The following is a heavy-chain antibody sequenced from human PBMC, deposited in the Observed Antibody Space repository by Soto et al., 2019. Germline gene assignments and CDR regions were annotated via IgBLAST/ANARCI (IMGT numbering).Heavy chain of an antibody. CDR3: ARDNRREYGDYDEDYFDY. CDR1: GFTFSDYY. V-gene: IGHV3-11*01. CDR2: ISSSGSTI. D-gene: IGHD4-17*01. J-gene: IGHJ4*02. Sequence: GGSLRLSCAASGFTFSDYYMSWIRQAPGKGLEWVSYISSSGSTIYYADSVKGRFTISRDNAKNSLYLQMNSLRAEDTAVYYCARDNRREYGDYDEDYFDYWGQGTLVTVSS.